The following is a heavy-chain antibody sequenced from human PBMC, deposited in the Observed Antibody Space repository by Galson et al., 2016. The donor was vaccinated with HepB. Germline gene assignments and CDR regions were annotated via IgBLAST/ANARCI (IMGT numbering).Heavy chain of an antibody. Sequence: PALVKPTQTLTLTCTFSGFSLSTSGMSVSWIRQPPGKALEWLARIDWDDEKYYSASLETRLTISKDTSKNQVVLTMTNMDPVDTATYYCARGGFGDLLYFDPWGQGTLVTVSS. J-gene: IGHJ5*02. CDR2: IDWDDEK. CDR3: ARGGFGDLLYFDP. V-gene: IGHV2-70*11. CDR1: GFSLSTSGMS. D-gene: IGHD3-10*01.